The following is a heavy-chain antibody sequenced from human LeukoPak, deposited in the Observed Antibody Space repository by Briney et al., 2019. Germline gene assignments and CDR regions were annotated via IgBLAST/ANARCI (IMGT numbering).Heavy chain of an antibody. D-gene: IGHD2-2*01. V-gene: IGHV3-7*01. CDR1: GFTFSTYW. CDR3: ARGRYQLLLYLFDY. CDR2: INQDGSEK. J-gene: IGHJ4*02. Sequence: GGSLRLSCAASGFTFSTYWMSWVRQAPGKGLEWVANINQDGSEKYYVDSVKGRFTISRDNAKNSLYLQMNSLRAEDTAIYYCARGRYQLLLYLFDYWGQGTLVTVSS.